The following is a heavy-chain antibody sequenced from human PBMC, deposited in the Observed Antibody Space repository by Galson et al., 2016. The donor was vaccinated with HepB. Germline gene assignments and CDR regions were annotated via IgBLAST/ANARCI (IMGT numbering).Heavy chain of an antibody. D-gene: IGHD3-3*01. V-gene: IGHV4-34*01. CDR2: INHSGSA. CDR1: GGSFSAYY. CDR3: ARVGKDFWSGYYSPVYGMDV. J-gene: IGHJ6*02. Sequence: LSLTCAVYGGSFSAYYWSWIRQPPGKGLEWIGDINHSGSANFNPSLKSRLTISVDTSENQFSLKLSSVTAADTAVYYCARVGKDFWSGYYSPVYGMDVWGQGTSVTVSS.